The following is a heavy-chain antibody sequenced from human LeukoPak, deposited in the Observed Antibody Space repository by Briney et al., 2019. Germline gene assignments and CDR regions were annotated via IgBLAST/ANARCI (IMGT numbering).Heavy chain of an antibody. CDR3: ATPYYYDSRGYWGGFQD. CDR1: GFSFSSYA. J-gene: IGHJ1*01. D-gene: IGHD3-22*01. Sequence: PGGSLRLSCAASGFSFSSYAMSWVRQAPGKGLVWVSGISGSGGSTFYTDSVKGRFTISRDNAKNTVYLQMNSLRAKDTAVYYCATPYYYDSRGYWGGFQDWGQGTLVTVSS. CDR2: ISGSGGST. V-gene: IGHV3-23*01.